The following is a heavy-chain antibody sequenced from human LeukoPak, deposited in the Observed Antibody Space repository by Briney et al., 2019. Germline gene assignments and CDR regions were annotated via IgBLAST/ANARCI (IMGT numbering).Heavy chain of an antibody. Sequence: PGGSLRLSCAASGFTFSSYSMNWVRQAPGKGLEWVSSISSSSSSYIYYADSVRGRFTISRDNAKNSLYLQMNSLRAEDTAVYYCARDYSTVTTFFDYWGQGTLVTVSS. J-gene: IGHJ4*02. CDR2: ISSSSSSYI. CDR3: ARDYSTVTTFFDY. D-gene: IGHD4-17*01. V-gene: IGHV3-21*01. CDR1: GFTFSSYS.